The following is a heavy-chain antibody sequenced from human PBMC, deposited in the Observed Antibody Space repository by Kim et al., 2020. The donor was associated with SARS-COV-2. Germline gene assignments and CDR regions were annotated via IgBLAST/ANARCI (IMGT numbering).Heavy chain of an antibody. CDR2: IIPIFGTA. CDR1: GGTFSSYA. J-gene: IGHJ6*03. Sequence: SVKVSCKASGGTFSSYAISWVRQAPGQGLEWMGGIIPIFGTANYAQKFQGRVTITADESTSTAYMELSSLRSEDTAVYYCARGRAMGGKLSYYYYYMDVWGKGTTVTVSS. V-gene: IGHV1-69*13. D-gene: IGHD5-18*01. CDR3: ARGRAMGGKLSYYYYYMDV.